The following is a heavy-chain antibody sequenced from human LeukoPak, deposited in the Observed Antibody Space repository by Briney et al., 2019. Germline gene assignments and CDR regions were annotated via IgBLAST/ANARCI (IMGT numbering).Heavy chain of an antibody. V-gene: IGHV3-23*01. J-gene: IGHJ4*02. CDR3: AKLPTYYYDSSGYYHFDY. CDR1: GFTFSSYA. CDR2: ISGSGSST. Sequence: SAESLRLSCAASGFTFSSYALSWVRKPPAQGLEWVSAISGSGSSTSYADSVKGRFTISRDNSRDTLYLQMNRLRAEDTAVYYCAKLPTYYYDSSGYYHFDYWGQGTLVTVSS. D-gene: IGHD3-22*01.